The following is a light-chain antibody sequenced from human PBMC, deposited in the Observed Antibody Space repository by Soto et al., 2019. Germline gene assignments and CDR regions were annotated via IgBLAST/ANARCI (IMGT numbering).Light chain of an antibody. CDR1: SSDVGGYNY. J-gene: IGLJ1*01. CDR3: SSYTSSSTPYV. V-gene: IGLV2-14*01. Sequence: QSALTQPASVSGSPGQSITISCTGTSSDVGGYNYVSWYQQHPGKAPKLMIYEVSNRPPGISNRFSGSKSGNTASLTISGLQAADEADYYCSSYTSSSTPYVFGTGTKLTVL. CDR2: EVS.